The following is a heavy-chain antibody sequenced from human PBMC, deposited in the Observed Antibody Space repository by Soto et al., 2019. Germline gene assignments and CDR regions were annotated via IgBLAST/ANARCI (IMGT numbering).Heavy chain of an antibody. Sequence: WTWIRQPPGKGLEWIGNIHYSGSTNYSPSLKGRVIISVDTSENQSSLKLSSVTTADTAMYYCTVGGAGHPFDYWGQGTLVTVSS. CDR2: IHYSGST. D-gene: IGHD3-16*01. V-gene: IGHV4-59*01. CDR3: TVGGAGHPFDY. J-gene: IGHJ4*02.